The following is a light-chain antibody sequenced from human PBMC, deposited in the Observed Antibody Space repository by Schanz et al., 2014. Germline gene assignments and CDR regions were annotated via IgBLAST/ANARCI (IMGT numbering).Light chain of an antibody. Sequence: QSALTQPASVSASPGQSITISCTGTSSDVGGYDYVSWYQQHPGKGPKLMIYDVNNRPSGVSNRFSGSKSGSTASLTISGLQAEDEADYYCSSYTSSSTVWIFGGGTKLTVL. CDR3: SSYTSSSTVWI. CDR1: SSDVGGYDY. V-gene: IGLV2-14*03. CDR2: DVN. J-gene: IGLJ2*01.